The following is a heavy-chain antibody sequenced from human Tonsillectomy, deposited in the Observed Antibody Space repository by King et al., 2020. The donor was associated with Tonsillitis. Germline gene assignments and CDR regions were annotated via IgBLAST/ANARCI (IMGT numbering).Heavy chain of an antibody. CDR1: DYKFPNYW. CDR3: ATYRFNSTGMDV. CDR2: IYPGDSDT. J-gene: IGHJ6*02. D-gene: IGHD3-16*02. V-gene: IGHV5-51*01. Sequence: VQLVESGAEVKKPGESLKISCEVSDYKFPNYWIAWVRQMPGKGLEWMGIIYPGDSDTRYSPSFQGQVTISADKSINTAYLPWSSLQASATAMYYCATYRFNSTGMDVWGQGTSVIVSS.